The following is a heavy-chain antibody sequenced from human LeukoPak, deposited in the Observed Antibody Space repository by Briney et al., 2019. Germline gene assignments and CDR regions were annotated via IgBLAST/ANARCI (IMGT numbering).Heavy chain of an antibody. D-gene: IGHD6-13*01. CDR2: TYYRSKWYN. CDR3: ARRSAAAGPFDY. J-gene: IGHJ4*02. V-gene: IGHV6-1*01. Sequence: SQTLSLTCAISGDSVSSNSAAWNWIRQSPSRGLDWLGRTYYRSKWYNDYAVSVKSRITINPDTSKNQFSLHLNSVTPEDTAVYYCARRSAAAGPFDYWGQGTLVTVSS. CDR1: GDSVSSNSAA.